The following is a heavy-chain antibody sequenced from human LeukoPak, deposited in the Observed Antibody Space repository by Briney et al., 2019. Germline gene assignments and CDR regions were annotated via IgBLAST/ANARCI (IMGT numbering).Heavy chain of an antibody. J-gene: IGHJ4*02. CDR2: ISYDGSNK. Sequence: PGGSLRLSCAASGFTFSSYGMHWVRQAPGKGLEWVAVISYDGSNKYYADSVKGRFTISRDNSKNTLYLQMNSLRAEDTAVYYCAKDLNGQWPYYFDYWGQGTLVTVSS. CDR1: GFTFSSYG. D-gene: IGHD6-19*01. V-gene: IGHV3-30*18. CDR3: AKDLNGQWPYYFDY.